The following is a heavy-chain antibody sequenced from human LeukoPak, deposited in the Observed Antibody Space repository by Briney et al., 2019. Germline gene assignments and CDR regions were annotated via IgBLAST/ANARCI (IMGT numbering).Heavy chain of an antibody. Sequence: GGSLRLSCTASGFSFNTYWMTWVRQAPGKGLEWVANIKPDGDTTNYLDTVKGRFTISRDNAKSSLHLQMNGLTAEDTAVYYCSRGPSTTLTTFWGQGTMVTVSS. J-gene: IGHJ4*02. CDR3: SRGPSTTLTTF. CDR1: GFSFNTYW. V-gene: IGHV3-7*01. CDR2: IKPDGDTT. D-gene: IGHD4-17*01.